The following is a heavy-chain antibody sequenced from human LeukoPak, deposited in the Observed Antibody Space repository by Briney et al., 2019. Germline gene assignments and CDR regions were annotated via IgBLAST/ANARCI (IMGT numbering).Heavy chain of an antibody. Sequence: GASVKVSCKVSGYTLTELSMHWVRQAPGKGLEWMGGFDPEDGETIYAQKFQGRVTMTEDTSTDTAYMELSSLKASDTGIYYCARESGDGGFDFWGQGTLVTVSS. J-gene: IGHJ5*01. CDR1: GYTLTELS. CDR3: ARESGDGGFDF. CDR2: FDPEDGET. D-gene: IGHD5-24*01. V-gene: IGHV1-24*01.